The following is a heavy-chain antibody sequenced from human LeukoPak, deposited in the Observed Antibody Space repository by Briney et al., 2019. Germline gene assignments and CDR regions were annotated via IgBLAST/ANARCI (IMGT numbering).Heavy chain of an antibody. D-gene: IGHD5-18*01. CDR1: GCTFSNYA. J-gene: IGHJ4*02. V-gene: IGHV1-46*01. CDR2: INPSGRST. CDR3: AREIGPIQLHLWGAAFDY. Sequence: ASVKVSCKASGCTFSNYAISWVRQAPGQGLEWMGIINPSGRSTSYAQKFQGRVTMTRDTSTSTVYMELSSLRSEDTAIYYCAREIGPIQLHLWGAAFDYWGKGTLVTVSS.